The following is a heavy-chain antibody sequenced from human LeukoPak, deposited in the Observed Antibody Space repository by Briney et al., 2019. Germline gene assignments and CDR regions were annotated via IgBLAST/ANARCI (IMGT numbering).Heavy chain of an antibody. D-gene: IGHD1-7*01. CDR1: GGSFNGYY. V-gene: IGHV4-34*01. CDR3: ARDSGNYLDAFDI. CDR2: INHSGST. Sequence: PSETLSLTCAVYGGSFNGYYWSWIRQPPGKGLEWIGEINHSGSTYYNPSPKSRVIISVDTSKKQFSLKVRSVTAADTAVYYCARDSGNYLDAFDIWGKGTMVTVSS. J-gene: IGHJ3*02.